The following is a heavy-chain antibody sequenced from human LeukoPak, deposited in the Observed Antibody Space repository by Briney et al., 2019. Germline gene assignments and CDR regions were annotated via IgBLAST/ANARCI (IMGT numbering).Heavy chain of an antibody. D-gene: IGHD3-3*01. CDR1: GGTFSSYA. V-gene: IGHV3-30-3*01. CDR2: ISYDGSNK. CDR3: ARVHVDYDSMSFDY. J-gene: IGHJ4*02. Sequence: SCKASGGTFSSYAMHWVRQAPGKGLEWVAVISYDGSNKYYADSVKGRFTISRDNSKNTLYLQMNSLRAEDTAVYYCARVHVDYDSMSFDYWGQGTLVSVST.